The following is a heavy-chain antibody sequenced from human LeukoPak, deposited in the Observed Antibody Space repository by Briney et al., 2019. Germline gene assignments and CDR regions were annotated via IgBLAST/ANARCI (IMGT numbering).Heavy chain of an antibody. CDR3: ARRSGSYSYYFDY. CDR2: INHSGST. Sequence: SETLSLTCAVYGGSFSGYYWSWIRQPPGKGLEWIGEINHSGSTNYNPSLKSRVTISVDTSKNQFSLKLSSVTAADTAVYYCARRSGSYSYYFDYWGQGTLVTVSS. V-gene: IGHV4-34*01. D-gene: IGHD1-26*01. J-gene: IGHJ4*02. CDR1: GGSFSGYY.